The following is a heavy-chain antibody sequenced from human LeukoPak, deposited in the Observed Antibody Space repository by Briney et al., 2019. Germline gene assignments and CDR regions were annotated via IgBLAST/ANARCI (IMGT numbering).Heavy chain of an antibody. CDR2: VYNSENT. D-gene: IGHD2-2*02. Sequence: PAETLSLTCTVSGGSISIYYWSWIRQPPGKGLEWIGYVYNSENTNYNPSLKSRATISADTSKNQFSLKLNSVTAADTAVYYCAKTPIVVVPAAIRRSPATQDYWGQGTLVTVSS. J-gene: IGHJ4*02. CDR1: GGSISIYY. V-gene: IGHV4-59*01. CDR3: AKTPIVVVPAAIRRSPATQDY.